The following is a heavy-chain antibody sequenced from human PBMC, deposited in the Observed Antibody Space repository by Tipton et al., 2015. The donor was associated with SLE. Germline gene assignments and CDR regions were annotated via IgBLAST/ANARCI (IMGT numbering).Heavy chain of an antibody. V-gene: IGHV4-59*12. CDR2: IYYSGST. CDR1: GGSISSYY. CDR3: AAHRPSSI. Sequence: LRLSCTVSGGSISSYYWSWIRQPPGKGLEWIGYIYYSGSTNYNPSLKSRVTISVDTSKNQFSLKVSSVTAADTAVYYCAAHRPSSIWGQGTLVTVSS. D-gene: IGHD6-13*01. J-gene: IGHJ4*02.